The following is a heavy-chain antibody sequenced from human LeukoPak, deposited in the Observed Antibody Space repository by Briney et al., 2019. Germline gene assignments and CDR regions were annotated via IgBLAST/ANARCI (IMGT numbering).Heavy chain of an antibody. D-gene: IGHD6-13*01. CDR2: ISGIGSTI. V-gene: IGHV3-48*04. Sequence: GGSLRLSCATSGFTFTNYGMNWVRQAPGKGLEWVSHISGIGSTIYYADSVKGRFTISRDNAKKSLYLQMNSLRTEDTAVYYCARGRGSWYGVYFDYWGQGTLVTVSS. J-gene: IGHJ4*02. CDR1: GFTFTNYG. CDR3: ARGRGSWYGVYFDY.